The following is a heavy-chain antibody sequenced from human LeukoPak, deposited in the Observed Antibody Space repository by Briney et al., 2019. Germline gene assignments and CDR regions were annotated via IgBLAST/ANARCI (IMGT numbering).Heavy chain of an antibody. CDR1: GFTFSSYS. D-gene: IGHD3-3*02. J-gene: IGHJ5*02. Sequence: GGSLRLSCAASGFTFSSYSMSWVRQAPGKGLEWVSSISSSSSYIYYADSVKGRFTVSRDNAKNSLYLQMNSLRAEDTAVYYCAKDSFSYGPPWGQGTLVTVSS. CDR3: AKDSFSYGPP. CDR2: ISSSSSYI. V-gene: IGHV3-21*01.